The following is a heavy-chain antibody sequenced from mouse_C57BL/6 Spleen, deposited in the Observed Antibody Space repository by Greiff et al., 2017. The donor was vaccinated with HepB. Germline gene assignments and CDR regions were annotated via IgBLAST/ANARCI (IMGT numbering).Heavy chain of an antibody. Sequence: QVQLKQSGAELVRPGASVTLSCKASGYTFTDYEMHWVKQTPVHGLEWIGAIDPETGGTAYNQKFKGKAILTADKSSSTAYMELRSLTSEDSAVYYCTRRAYGNWYFDVWGTGTTVTVSS. CDR3: TRRAYGNWYFDV. CDR2: IDPETGGT. CDR1: GYTFTDYE. J-gene: IGHJ1*03. V-gene: IGHV1-15*01. D-gene: IGHD2-1*01.